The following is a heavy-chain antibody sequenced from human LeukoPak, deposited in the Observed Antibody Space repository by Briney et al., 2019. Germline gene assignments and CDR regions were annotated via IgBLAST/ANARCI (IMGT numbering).Heavy chain of an antibody. D-gene: IGHD3-9*01. V-gene: IGHV5-51*01. Sequence: GGSLQISFKGSGYSFTSYWSGWVRPMPGKGLEWMGIIYPGDSDTRYSPSFQGQVTISAHKSISTAYLQWSSLKASDTAMYYCARGGLRYFDWLGYYFDYWGQGTLVTVSS. J-gene: IGHJ4*02. CDR2: IYPGDSDT. CDR1: GYSFTSYW. CDR3: ARGGLRYFDWLGYYFDY.